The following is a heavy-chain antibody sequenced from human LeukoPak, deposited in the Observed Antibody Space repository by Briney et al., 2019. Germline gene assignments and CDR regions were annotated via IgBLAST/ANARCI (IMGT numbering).Heavy chain of an antibody. CDR1: GFTFSSYA. J-gene: IGHJ6*03. D-gene: IGHD3-16*02. CDR2: ISSNGGST. V-gene: IGHV3-64*01. CDR3: ARDGGRTYYDYVWGSSRGMDV. Sequence: GGSLRLSCAASGFTFSSYAMHWVRQAPGKGLEYVSAISSNGGSTYYANSVKGRFTISRENSKNTLYLQMGSLRAEDMAVYYCARDGGRTYYDYVWGSSRGMDVWGKGTTVTISS.